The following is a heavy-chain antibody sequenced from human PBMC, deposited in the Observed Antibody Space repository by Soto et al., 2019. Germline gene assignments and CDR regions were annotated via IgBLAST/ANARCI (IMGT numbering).Heavy chain of an antibody. CDR3: ARANYSLREYYYYGMDV. CDR1: GFTFSSYW. J-gene: IGHJ6*02. Sequence: EMQLVESGGGLVQPGGSLRLSCAASGFTFSSYWMHWVRQAPGKGLVWVSRINSDGSSTSYADSVKGRFTISRDNAKNTLYLQMNSLRAEDTAVYYCARANYSLREYYYYGMDVWGQGTTVTVSS. V-gene: IGHV3-74*01. CDR2: INSDGSST. D-gene: IGHD3-10*02.